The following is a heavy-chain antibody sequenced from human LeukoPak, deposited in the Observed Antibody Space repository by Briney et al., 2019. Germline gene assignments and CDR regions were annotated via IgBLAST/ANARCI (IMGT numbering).Heavy chain of an antibody. CDR1: GHSFTRFW. CDR2: IYLPDSET. V-gene: IGHV5-51*01. Sequence: GESLKISCKSSGHSFTRFWIGWVRQMPGKGLEWMGIIYLPDSETRYSPSFQGQVTISADKSISTAYLQWSSLKTSDTAIYYCATVGGRVRDLLLPYFDYWGQGTLVTVSS. J-gene: IGHJ4*02. CDR3: ATVGGRVRDLLLPYFDY. D-gene: IGHD2/OR15-2a*01.